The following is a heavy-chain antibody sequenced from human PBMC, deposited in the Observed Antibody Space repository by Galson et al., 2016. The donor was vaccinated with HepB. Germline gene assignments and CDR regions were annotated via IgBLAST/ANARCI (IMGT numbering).Heavy chain of an antibody. D-gene: IGHD2/OR15-2a*01. V-gene: IGHV5-51*01. J-gene: IGHJ4*02. CDR3: ARDVQYRFDS. CDR2: IHPGDSRT. CDR1: GFDFTVYW. Sequence: QSGAEVKKSGESLKISCQASGFDFTVYWIGWVRQMPGKGLEWMGIIHPGDSRTTYSPSFQGPVTISADKSTNTAYLQWISLKSSDTAIYYCARDVQYRFDSWGQGTLVTVSS.